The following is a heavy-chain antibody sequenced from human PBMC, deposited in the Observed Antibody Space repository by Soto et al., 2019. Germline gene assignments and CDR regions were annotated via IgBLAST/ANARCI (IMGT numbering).Heavy chain of an antibody. CDR3: AHRRGMAATGDFDY. CDR2: IYWNDDK. J-gene: IGHJ4*02. V-gene: IGHV2-5*01. CDR1: GFSLSTSGVG. D-gene: IGHD7-27*01. Sequence: KESGPTLVKPTQTLTLTCTFSGFSLSTSGVGVGWIRQPPGKALEWLALIYWNDDKRYSPSLKSRLTITKDTSKNQVVLTMTNMDPVDTATYYCAHRRGMAATGDFDYWGQGTLVTVSS.